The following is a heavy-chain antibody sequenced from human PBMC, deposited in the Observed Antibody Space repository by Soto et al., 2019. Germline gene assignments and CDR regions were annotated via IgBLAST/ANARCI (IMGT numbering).Heavy chain of an antibody. CDR2: ISSSSSYI. CDR1: GFTFSSYS. J-gene: IGHJ6*02. D-gene: IGHD2-2*01. CDR3: ARAYCSSTSCSNYYYGLDV. V-gene: IGHV3-21*01. Sequence: PGGSLRLSCAASGFTFSSYSMNWVRQAPGKGLEWVSSISSSSSYIYYADSVKGRFTISRDNSKNTLFLQMDSLRAEDTAVYYCARAYCSSTSCSNYYYGLDVWGQGTTVTVSS.